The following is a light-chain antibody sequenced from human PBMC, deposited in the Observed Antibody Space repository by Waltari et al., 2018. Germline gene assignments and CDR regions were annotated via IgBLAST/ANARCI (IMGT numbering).Light chain of an antibody. V-gene: IGLV2-23*01. Sequence: QSALTQPASVSGSPGQSITISCTGPRSDVGSYDLVSWYQQHPGKAPKLMIYEGSKRPSGVSNRFSGSKSGNTASLTISGLQAEDEADYYCCSYAGSHYVFGTGTKVSVL. CDR3: CSYAGSHYV. J-gene: IGLJ1*01. CDR1: RSDVGSYDL. CDR2: EGS.